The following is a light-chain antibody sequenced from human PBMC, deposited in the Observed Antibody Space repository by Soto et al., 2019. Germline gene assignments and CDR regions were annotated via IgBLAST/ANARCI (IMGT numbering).Light chain of an antibody. J-gene: IGKJ1*01. CDR3: QQYKNWPRT. V-gene: IGKV3-15*01. Sequence: EIVMTQSPATLSVSPGERVTLSCRASQSVDSNLAWYQHKPGQAPRLLIFGASTRATGIPARVSGSGSGTEFTLTISSLQAEDFAIYYWQQYKNWPRTFGQGTKVEIK. CDR2: GAS. CDR1: QSVDSN.